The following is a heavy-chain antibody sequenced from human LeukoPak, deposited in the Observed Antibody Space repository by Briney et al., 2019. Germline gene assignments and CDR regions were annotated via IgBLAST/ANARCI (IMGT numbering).Heavy chain of an antibody. CDR3: ARDPDYGDYGGAYFDY. CDR2: IYTSGST. J-gene: IGHJ4*02. V-gene: IGHV4-4*07. CDR1: GGSISSYY. Sequence: PSETLSLTCTVSGGSISSYYWSWIRQPAGKGLEWIGRIYTSGSTNYNPSLKSRVTMSVDTSKNQFSLKLSSVTAADTAMYYCARDPDYGDYGGAYFDYWGQGTLVTVSS. D-gene: IGHD4-17*01.